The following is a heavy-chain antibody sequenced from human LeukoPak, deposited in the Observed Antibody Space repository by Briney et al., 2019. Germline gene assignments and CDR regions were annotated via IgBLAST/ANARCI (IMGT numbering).Heavy chain of an antibody. V-gene: IGHV3-23*01. CDR2: ISGGGGNT. Sequence: GGSLRLSCAASKFAFSSYAMSWVRQAPGKGLEWVSAISGGGGNTYYADSVKGRFTTSRDNSKNTLYLQMNSLRVEDMAVYYCGKNRYSGSLSPFDIWGQGTMVTVSS. CDR1: KFAFSSYA. J-gene: IGHJ3*02. D-gene: IGHD1-26*01. CDR3: GKNRYSGSLSPFDI.